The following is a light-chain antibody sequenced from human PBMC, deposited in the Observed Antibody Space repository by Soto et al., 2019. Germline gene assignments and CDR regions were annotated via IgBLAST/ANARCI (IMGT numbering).Light chain of an antibody. CDR3: QSYDSSLSGYV. CDR1: SSNIGAGYD. J-gene: IGLJ1*01. V-gene: IGLV1-40*01. Sequence: QSVLTQPPSVSGAPGQRVTISCTGSSSNIGAGYDVHWYQQLPGTDPKLLIYGNSNLPSGVPDRFSGSKSGTSASLAITGLQAEDEADYYCQSYDSSLSGYVFGTGTKVTVL. CDR2: GNS.